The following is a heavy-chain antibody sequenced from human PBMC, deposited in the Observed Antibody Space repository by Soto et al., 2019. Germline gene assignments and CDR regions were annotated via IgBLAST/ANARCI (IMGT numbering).Heavy chain of an antibody. J-gene: IGHJ4*02. CDR3: AGGGRWELPQDY. V-gene: IGHV4-39*01. CDR2: IYYSGST. D-gene: IGHD1-26*01. CDR1: GGSVSSSSYY. Sequence: PSETLSLTCTVSGGSVSSSSYYWCWIRQPPGKGLEWIGSIYYSGSTYYNPSLKSRVTISLDTSKNQFSLKLSSVTAADTAVYYCAGGGRWELPQDYWGQGTLVTVSS.